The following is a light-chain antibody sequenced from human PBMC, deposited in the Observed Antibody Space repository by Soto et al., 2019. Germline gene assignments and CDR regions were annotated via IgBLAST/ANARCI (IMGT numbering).Light chain of an antibody. CDR3: QQHNAWHQIT. J-gene: IGKJ5*01. CDR2: GAS. CDR1: QSISTN. V-gene: IGKV3-15*01. Sequence: EIVMTQSPGTLSVSPGERATLSCRASQSISTNVGWYQQRPGQAPRLLIYGASTRATGIPARFSGSGSGTEFTLTISSLESEDSAVYYCQQHNAWHQITFGQGTRLEIK.